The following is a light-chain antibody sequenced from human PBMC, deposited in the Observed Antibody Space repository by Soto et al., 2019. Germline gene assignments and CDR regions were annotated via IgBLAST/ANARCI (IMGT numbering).Light chain of an antibody. CDR3: MQARQTPIT. V-gene: IGKV2-28*01. CDR1: QSLLHSNVNNY. J-gene: IGKJ5*01. CDR2: LGS. Sequence: DIVMTQSPLSLPVTPGEPASISCRSSQSLLHSNVNNYLDWYLQKPGQSPQLLIYLGSNRASGVPDRFSGSGSGTDFTLKISRVEAEDVGLYYCMQARQTPITFGQGTRLEIK.